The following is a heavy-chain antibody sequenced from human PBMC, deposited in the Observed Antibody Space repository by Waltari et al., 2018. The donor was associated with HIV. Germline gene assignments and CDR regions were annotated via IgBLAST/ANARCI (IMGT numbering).Heavy chain of an antibody. CDR2: IYPGDSDT. D-gene: IGHD3-3*01. CDR1: GYSFTSYW. J-gene: IGHJ4*02. CDR3: AIPASRTYYDFWSGYPVDY. V-gene: IGHV5-51*03. Sequence: EVQLVQSGAEVKKPGESLTISCKGSGYSFTSYWIGWVRPMPGQGLEWMGIIYPGDSDTRYSPSFQGQVTISADKSISTAYLQWSSLKASDTAMYYCAIPASRTYYDFWSGYPVDYWGQGTLVTVSS.